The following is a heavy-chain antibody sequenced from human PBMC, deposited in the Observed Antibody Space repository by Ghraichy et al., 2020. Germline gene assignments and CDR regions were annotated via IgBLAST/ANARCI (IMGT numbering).Heavy chain of an antibody. J-gene: IGHJ4*02. D-gene: IGHD1/OR15-1a*01. CDR3: ARAPERGSYGVFGITGRTFDY. V-gene: IGHV1-18*01. CDR1: GYTFTSYG. CDR2: ISAYNGNT. Sequence: ASVKVSCKASGYTFTSYGISWVRQAPGQGLEWMGWISAYNGNTNYAQKLQGRVTMTTDTSTSTAYMELRSLRSDDTAVYYCARAPERGSYGVFGITGRTFDYWGQGTLVTVSS.